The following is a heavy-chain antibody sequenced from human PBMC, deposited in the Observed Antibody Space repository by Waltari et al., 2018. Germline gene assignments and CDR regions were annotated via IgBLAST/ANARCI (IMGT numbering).Heavy chain of an antibody. Sequence: QVQLVQSGAEVKKPGSSVKVSCKASGGTFSSYAISWVRQAPGQGLEWMGGIIPIFGTANYAQKFQGRGTITTDESTSTAYMELSSLRSEDTAVYYCARRGGTGCSGGSCYSSVYGMDVWGQGTTVTVSS. J-gene: IGHJ6*02. CDR1: GGTFSSYA. CDR3: ARRGGTGCSGGSCYSSVYGMDV. V-gene: IGHV1-69*05. CDR2: IIPIFGTA. D-gene: IGHD2-15*01.